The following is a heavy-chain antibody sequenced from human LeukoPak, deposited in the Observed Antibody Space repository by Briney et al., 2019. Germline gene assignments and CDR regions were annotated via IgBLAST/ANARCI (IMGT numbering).Heavy chain of an antibody. CDR1: GGSISSGDYY. V-gene: IGHV4-30-4*01. CDR2: IYYSGST. Sequence: PSETLSLTCTVSGGSISSGDYYWSWIRQPPGEGLEWIGYIYYSGSTYYNPSLKSRVTISVDTSKNQFSLKLSSVTAADTAVYYCARVIGTYYYGSGSYGFDYWGQGTLVTVSS. CDR3: ARVIGTYYYGSGSYGFDY. D-gene: IGHD3-10*01. J-gene: IGHJ4*02.